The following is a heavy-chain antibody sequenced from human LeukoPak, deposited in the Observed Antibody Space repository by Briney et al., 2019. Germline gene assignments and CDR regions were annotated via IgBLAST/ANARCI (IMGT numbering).Heavy chain of an antibody. Sequence: ASVKVSCKASGYTFTSYDINWVRQATGQGLEWMGWMNPNSGNTGYAQKFQGRVTITRNTSISTAYMELSSLRSEDTAVCYCAREGCTNGVCYPYYYYYMDVWGKGTTVTVSS. D-gene: IGHD2-8*01. CDR2: MNPNSGNT. CDR3: AREGCTNGVCYPYYYYYMDV. CDR1: GYTFTSYD. J-gene: IGHJ6*03. V-gene: IGHV1-8*03.